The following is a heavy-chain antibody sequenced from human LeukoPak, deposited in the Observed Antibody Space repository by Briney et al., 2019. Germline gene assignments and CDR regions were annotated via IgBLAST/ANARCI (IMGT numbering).Heavy chain of an antibody. D-gene: IGHD3-10*01. Sequence: GGSLRLSCAASGFTFSSYGMHWVRQAPGKGLEWVAVVWDDESSQNYADSVKGRFTISRDNSKNMLYLQMNSLRAEDTAVYYCAKGGSAKNYYGSGGSFDYWGQGTLVTVSS. J-gene: IGHJ4*02. CDR3: AKGGSAKNYYGSGGSFDY. V-gene: IGHV3-33*06. CDR2: VWDDESSQ. CDR1: GFTFSSYG.